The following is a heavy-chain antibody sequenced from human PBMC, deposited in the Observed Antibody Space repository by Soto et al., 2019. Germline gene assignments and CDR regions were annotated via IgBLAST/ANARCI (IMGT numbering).Heavy chain of an antibody. CDR3: AAGGGLPRYY. CDR1: GGSISSGGYS. J-gene: IGHJ4*02. V-gene: IGHV4-30-2*01. D-gene: IGHD5-12*01. CDR2: IYHSGST. Sequence: QLPLQESGSGLVKPSQTLSLTCAVSGGSISSGGYSWSWIRQPPGKGLEWIGYIYHSGSTYYNPSLRSRVTLSVDRSKNQFSLQLSSVTAADTAVYFCAAGGGLPRYYWGQGTLVTVSS.